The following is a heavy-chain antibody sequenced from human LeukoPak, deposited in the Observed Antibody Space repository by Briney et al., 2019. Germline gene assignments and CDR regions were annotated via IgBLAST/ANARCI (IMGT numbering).Heavy chain of an antibody. D-gene: IGHD3-10*02. J-gene: IGHJ6*04. CDR3: AELGITMIGGV. CDR1: GFTFSTYG. V-gene: IGHV3-30*02. CDR2: IQYDGSNK. Sequence: GGSLRLSCAASGFTFSTYGMHWVRQAPGKGLEWVAFIQYDGSNKYYADSVKGRFTISRDNSKNTLYLQMNSLRPEDTAVYYCAELGITMIGGVWGKGTTVTISS.